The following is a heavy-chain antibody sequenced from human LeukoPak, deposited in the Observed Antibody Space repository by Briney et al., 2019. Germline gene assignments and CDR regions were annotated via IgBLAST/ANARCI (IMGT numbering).Heavy chain of an antibody. V-gene: IGHV3-20*04. CDR3: ARDPLRYYYDSSGYQTNAEYFQH. CDR2: INWNGLSR. Sequence: GESLRLSCAASGFALEDYAMTWVRQAPGKGLEWVSGINWNGLSRGYADSVKGRFTISRDNAKNSLYLQMNSLRAEDTAVYYCARDPLRYYYDSSGYQTNAEYFQHWGQGTLVTVSS. J-gene: IGHJ1*01. CDR1: GFALEDYA. D-gene: IGHD3-22*01.